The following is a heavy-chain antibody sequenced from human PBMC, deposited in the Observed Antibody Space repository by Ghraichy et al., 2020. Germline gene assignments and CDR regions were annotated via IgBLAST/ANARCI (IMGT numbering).Heavy chain of an antibody. CDR3: ARALLDYYALDV. V-gene: IGHV1-69*05. J-gene: IGHJ6*02. CDR2: IIPLDGTV. Sequence: SVKVSCKAFGGPFSAYAINWVRLAPGKGLEWKGGIIPLDGTVTYAQRFQGRATITTDESTTTVYMELSSLRSEDTAVYYCARALLDYYALDVWGQGTTVTVSS. CDR1: GGPFSAYA. D-gene: IGHD3-3*01.